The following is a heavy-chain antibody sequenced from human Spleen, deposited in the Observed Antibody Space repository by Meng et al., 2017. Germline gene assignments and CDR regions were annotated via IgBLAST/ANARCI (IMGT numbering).Heavy chain of an antibody. Sequence: QVQPVQSGGEVKKPGASVKVSCKASGYTFTSYYISWMRQAPGQGLEWMGWINTNNGDTNYAQKFQGRLTMTTDAATSTVYMEMRSLRSDDTAVYYCARSVKGGSTWYYWFDPWGQGTLVTVSS. J-gene: IGHJ5*02. CDR3: ARSVKGGSTWYYWFDP. CDR1: GYTFTSYY. V-gene: IGHV1-18*01. D-gene: IGHD6-13*01. CDR2: INTNNGDT.